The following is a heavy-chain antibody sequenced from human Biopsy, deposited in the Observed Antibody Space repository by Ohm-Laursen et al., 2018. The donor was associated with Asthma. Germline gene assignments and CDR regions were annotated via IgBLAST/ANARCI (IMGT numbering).Heavy chain of an antibody. V-gene: IGHV1-18*01. Sequence: SVKVSCNTSGYTFNSAGITWVRQAPGQGLEWVGWISVYNGNTKVAQKLQDRVTMITDTPTSTAYMELRSLRSDDTAVYFCARAVDYSHYYGIDVWGQGTTVTVS. D-gene: IGHD3-10*01. CDR2: ISVYNGNT. CDR1: GYTFNSAG. CDR3: ARAVDYSHYYGIDV. J-gene: IGHJ6*02.